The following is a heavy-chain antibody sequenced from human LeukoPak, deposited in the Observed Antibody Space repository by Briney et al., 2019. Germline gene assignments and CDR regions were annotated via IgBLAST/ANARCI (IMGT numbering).Heavy chain of an antibody. V-gene: IGHV1-18*01. J-gene: IGHJ5*02. D-gene: IGHD1-26*01. Sequence: ASVKVSCKASGYTFTSYGISWVRQAPGQGLEWMGWISAYNGNTNSAQKFQGRVTMTTDTSTRTAYMELRSLRSDDTAVYYCARDGTRASWFDPWGQGTLVTVSS. CDR1: GYTFTSYG. CDR2: ISAYNGNT. CDR3: ARDGTRASWFDP.